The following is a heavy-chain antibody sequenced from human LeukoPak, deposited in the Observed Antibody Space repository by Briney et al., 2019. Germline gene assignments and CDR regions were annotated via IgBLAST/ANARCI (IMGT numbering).Heavy chain of an antibody. V-gene: IGHV3-30*02. Sequence: GGSLRLSCAASGFTFSNHGMHWVRQAPGKGLEWVAFIRYDGSNKNYADSVKGRFTISRDNSKNTLYLQMNSLRAEDTAVYYCAKSGSDYGDYGRFDYWGQGTLVTLSS. J-gene: IGHJ4*02. D-gene: IGHD4-17*01. CDR2: IRYDGSNK. CDR1: GFTFSNHG. CDR3: AKSGSDYGDYGRFDY.